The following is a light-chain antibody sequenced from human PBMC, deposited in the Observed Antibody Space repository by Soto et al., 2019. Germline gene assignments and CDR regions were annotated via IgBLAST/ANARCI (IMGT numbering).Light chain of an antibody. CDR3: SSYTSSSTHYV. Sequence: QSALTQPASVSGSPGQSIIISCTGTSSDVGGYNYVSWYQQHPGKAPKLMIYEVSNRPSGVSNRFSGSKSGNTASLTISGLQAEDEADYSCSSYTSSSTHYVFGTGTKLTV. J-gene: IGLJ1*01. CDR2: EVS. V-gene: IGLV2-14*01. CDR1: SSDVGGYNY.